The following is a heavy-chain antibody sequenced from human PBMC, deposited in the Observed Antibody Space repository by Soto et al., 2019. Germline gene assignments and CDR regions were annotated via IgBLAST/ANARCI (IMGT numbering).Heavy chain of an antibody. J-gene: IGHJ4*02. CDR1: GYTFTNYA. CDR2: VNTYNGNP. D-gene: IGHD6-13*01. CDR3: ARVSQYRTSWQMFDS. V-gene: IGHV1-18*01. Sequence: ASVKVSCKASGYTFTNYAISWVRQAPGLGLEWMGWVNTYNGNPNYAQIFQGRITMTTDTSTGTAYMELRSLKSDDSAVYYCARVSQYRTSWQMFDSWGKRNLVTVYS.